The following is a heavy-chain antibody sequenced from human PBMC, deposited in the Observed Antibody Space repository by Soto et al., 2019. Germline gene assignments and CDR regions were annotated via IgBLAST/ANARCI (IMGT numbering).Heavy chain of an antibody. J-gene: IGHJ6*02. CDR2: MYYSGTT. Sequence: QVQLQESGPGLVKPSETLSLTCSVSGASFSSSSYYWGWIRQPPEKGLEWIATMYYSGTTYYNPYLKSRVTVAIGTSTDHVSMKLTSVTAADTAMYYCATHPAIAATSFYGMYVWGHGTTVTVSS. V-gene: IGHV4-39*01. CDR3: ATHPAIAATSFYGMYV. D-gene: IGHD2-21*01. CDR1: GASFSSSSYY.